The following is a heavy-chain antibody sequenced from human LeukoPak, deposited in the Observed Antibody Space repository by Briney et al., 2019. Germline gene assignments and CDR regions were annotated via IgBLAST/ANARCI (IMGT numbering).Heavy chain of an antibody. V-gene: IGHV4-39*07. CDR2: IFYSGST. CDR1: GGSISSGSYY. Sequence: SETLSLTCTVSGGSISSGSYYWGWIRQSPGKGLEWIGSIFYSGSTYYNPSLKSRVTISVDTSKNQFSLKLNSVTAADTAVYYCARASPYYDLLTGYYPHFDYWGQGTLVTVSS. J-gene: IGHJ4*02. D-gene: IGHD3-9*01. CDR3: ARASPYYDLLTGYYPHFDY.